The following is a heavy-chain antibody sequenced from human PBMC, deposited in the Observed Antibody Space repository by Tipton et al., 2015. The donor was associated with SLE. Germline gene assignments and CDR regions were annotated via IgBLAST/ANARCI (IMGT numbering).Heavy chain of an antibody. V-gene: IGHV5-51*03. J-gene: IGHJ3*02. CDR1: GYIFSQYW. Sequence: QLVQSGAEVRKPGESLKISCKGSGYIFSQYWIGWVRQMPGKGLNWMGIIYPGDSDTSYSPSFQGHVSISADKSTSTVYLQWDSLKASDTAMYYCARFRREEDVFHIWGPGTMVTVSS. CDR3: ARFRREEDVFHI. CDR2: IYPGDSDT. D-gene: IGHD1-26*01.